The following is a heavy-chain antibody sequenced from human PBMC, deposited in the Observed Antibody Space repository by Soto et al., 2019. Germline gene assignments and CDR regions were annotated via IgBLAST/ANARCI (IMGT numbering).Heavy chain of an antibody. CDR2: INHSGST. Sequence: SETLSLTCAVYGGSFSGYYWSWIRQPPGKGLEWIGEINHSGSTNYNPSLKSRVTITVDTSKNQFSLKLSSVTAADTAVYYCARNYYYGMDVWGHGTTVTVSS. V-gene: IGHV4-34*01. CDR1: GGSFSGYY. J-gene: IGHJ6*02. CDR3: ARNYYYGMDV.